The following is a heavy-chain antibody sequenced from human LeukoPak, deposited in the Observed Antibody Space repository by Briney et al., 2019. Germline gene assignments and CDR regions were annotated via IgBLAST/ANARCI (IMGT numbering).Heavy chain of an antibody. D-gene: IGHD3-16*02. CDR2: IRYDGSNK. V-gene: IGHV3-30*02. J-gene: IGHJ3*02. CDR3: ARGYYDYVWGSYRQGAFDI. Sequence: PGGPLRLSCAASGFTFSSYGMHWVRQAPGKGLEWVAFIRYDGSNKYYADSVKGRFTVSRDNSKNTLYLQMNSLRAEDTAVYYCARGYYDYVWGSYRQGAFDIWGQGTMVTVSS. CDR1: GFTFSSYG.